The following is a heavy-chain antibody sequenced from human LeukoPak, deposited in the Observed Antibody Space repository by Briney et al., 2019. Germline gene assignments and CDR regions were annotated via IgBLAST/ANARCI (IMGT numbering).Heavy chain of an antibody. CDR3: ASWGGYCSSTSCSQGTYYFDY. CDR1: GGSFSGYY. D-gene: IGHD2-2*01. CDR2: INQSGST. J-gene: IGHJ4*02. Sequence: KSSETLSLTCAVYGGSFSGYYWSWIRQPPGKGLEWIGEINQSGSTNYNPSLKSRVTISVDTSKNQFSLKLSSVTAADTAVYCCASWGGYCSSTSCSQGTYYFDYWGQGTLVTVSS. V-gene: IGHV4-34*01.